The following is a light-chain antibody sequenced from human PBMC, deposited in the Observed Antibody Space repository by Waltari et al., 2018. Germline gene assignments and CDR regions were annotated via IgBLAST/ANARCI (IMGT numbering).Light chain of an antibody. CDR2: DFS. Sequence: QSALTQPRSVSGSPGQSVTISCTGTSSAVGGYKYVSWYQQHPGKAPKLMIYDFSQRLSGVPDRFSGSKSGNTASLTISGLQAEDEADYYCCSHAGTWVFGGGTKLTVL. V-gene: IGLV2-11*01. CDR1: SSAVGGYKY. CDR3: CSHAGTWV. J-gene: IGLJ3*02.